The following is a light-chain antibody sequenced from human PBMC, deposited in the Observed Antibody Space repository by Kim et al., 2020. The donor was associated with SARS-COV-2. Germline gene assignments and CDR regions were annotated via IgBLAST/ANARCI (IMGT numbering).Light chain of an antibody. CDR3: QHHSTYPIT. CDR1: QSIGGW. J-gene: IGKJ5*01. V-gene: IGKV1-5*01. Sequence: IQLTQSPSTLSASVGDRVTITCRASQSIGGWLAWYQKKPGKAPKLLIHDVSSVESGVPSRFSGSGSETEFTLTISSLQPDDFATYYFQHHSTYPITFGQGTRLEIK. CDR2: DVS.